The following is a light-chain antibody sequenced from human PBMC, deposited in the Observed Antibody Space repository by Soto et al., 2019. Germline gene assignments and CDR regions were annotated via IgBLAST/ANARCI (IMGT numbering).Light chain of an antibody. J-gene: IGLJ1*01. CDR3: SSYTKNSPYV. V-gene: IGLV2-8*01. CDR1: SSDVGGYNY. CDR2: EVT. Sequence: QSALTQPPSASGSPGQSVTISCTGTSSDVGGYNYVSWYQQHPGKAPKLMIYEVTKRPSGVPDRFSGSKSGNTASLTVYGLQAEDEADYYCSSYTKNSPYVFGTGTKVTVL.